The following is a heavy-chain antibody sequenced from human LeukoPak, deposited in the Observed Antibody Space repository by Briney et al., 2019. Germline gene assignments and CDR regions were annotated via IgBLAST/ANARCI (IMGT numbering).Heavy chain of an antibody. D-gene: IGHD2-2*02. CDR1: GFTFSSYS. CDR3: ASPGYCSSTSCYTSDDAFDI. J-gene: IGHJ3*02. V-gene: IGHV3-21*01. Sequence: GSLRLSCAASGFTFSSYSMNWVRQAPGKGLEWVSSISSSSSYIYYADSVKGRFTIYRDNAKNSLYLQMNSLRAEDTAVYYRASPGYCSSTSCYTSDDAFDIWGQGTMVTVSS. CDR2: ISSSSSYI.